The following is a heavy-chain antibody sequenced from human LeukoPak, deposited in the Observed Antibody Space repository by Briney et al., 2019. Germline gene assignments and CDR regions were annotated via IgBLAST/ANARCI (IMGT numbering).Heavy chain of an antibody. J-gene: IGHJ5*02. CDR3: ASIRGSSSLVP. CDR1: GGSISSSSYY. Sequence: SETLSLTCTVSGGSISSSSYYWGWIRQPPGKGLEWIGSIYYSGSTYYNPSLKSRVTISVDTSKNQFSLKLSSVTAADTAVYYCASIRGSSSLVPWGQGTLVTVSS. V-gene: IGHV4-39*01. CDR2: IYYSGST. D-gene: IGHD6-6*01.